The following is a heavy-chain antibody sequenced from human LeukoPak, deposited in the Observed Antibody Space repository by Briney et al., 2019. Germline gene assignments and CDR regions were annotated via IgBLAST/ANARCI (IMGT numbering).Heavy chain of an antibody. CDR1: GFSFSSYW. V-gene: IGHV3-7*04. CDR3: ARGKQVTY. D-gene: IGHD2-21*02. CDR2: IREDGSEK. Sequence: GGSLRLSCAASGFSFSSYWISWVRQAPGKGLEWVANIREDGSEKYYVDSVKGRFTISRDNSKNTLYLQMGSLRAEDMAVYYCARGKQVTYWGQGTLVTVSS. J-gene: IGHJ4*02.